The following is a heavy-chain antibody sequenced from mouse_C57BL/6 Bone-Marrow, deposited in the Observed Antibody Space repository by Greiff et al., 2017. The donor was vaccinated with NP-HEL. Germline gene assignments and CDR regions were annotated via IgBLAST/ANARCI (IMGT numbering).Heavy chain of an antibody. V-gene: IGHV1-81*01. CDR1: GYTFTSYG. J-gene: IGHJ2*01. CDR2: IYPRSGNT. Sequence: VQLQQSGAELARPGASVKLSCKASGYTFTSYGISWVKQRTGQGLEWIGEIYPRSGNTYYNEKFKGKATLTADKSSSTAYMELRSLTSEDSAVYFCARKSIYYGSSYDYFDYWGQGTTLTVSS. D-gene: IGHD1-1*01. CDR3: ARKSIYYGSSYDYFDY.